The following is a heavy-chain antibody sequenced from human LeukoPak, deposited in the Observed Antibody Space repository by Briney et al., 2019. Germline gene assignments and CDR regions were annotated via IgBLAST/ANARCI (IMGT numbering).Heavy chain of an antibody. CDR1: GDSISSYY. D-gene: IGHD3-10*01. CDR2: IYYSGST. J-gene: IGHJ4*02. V-gene: IGHV4-59*12. CDR3: ARAHYYGSGSYSDY. Sequence: PSETLSLTCTVSGDSISSYYWNWIRQPPGKGLEWIGSIYYSGSTNYNPSLKGRVTISVDTSKSQFSLKLISVTAADTAVYYCARAHYYGSGSYSDYWGQGTLVTVSS.